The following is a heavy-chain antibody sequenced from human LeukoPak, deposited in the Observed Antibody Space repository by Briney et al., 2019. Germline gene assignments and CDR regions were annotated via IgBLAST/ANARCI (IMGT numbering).Heavy chain of an antibody. CDR2: IRYDGSNK. CDR1: GFTFSSYG. V-gene: IGHV3-30*02. J-gene: IGHJ4*02. D-gene: IGHD6-6*01. Sequence: GGSLRLSCAASGFTFSSYGMHWVRQAPGKGLEWVAFIRYDGSNKYYADSVKGRFTISRDNSKNTLYLQMNSLRAEDTAVYYCANRGGYSSSSDFDYWGQGTLVTVSS. CDR3: ANRGGYSSSSDFDY.